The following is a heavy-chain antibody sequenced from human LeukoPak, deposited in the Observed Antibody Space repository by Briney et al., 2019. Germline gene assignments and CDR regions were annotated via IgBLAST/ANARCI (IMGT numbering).Heavy chain of an antibody. J-gene: IGHJ4*02. CDR1: GGSIRSGDYY. Sequence: PSETLSLTCTVSGGSIRSGDYYWSWIRQPPGKGLEWIGYIYYSGSTYYNPSLKSRVTISVDTSKNQFSLKLSSVTAADTAVYYCAGYCSSTSCYPLYYFDYWGQGTLVTVSS. V-gene: IGHV4-30-4*08. CDR3: AGYCSSTSCYPLYYFDY. CDR2: IYYSGST. D-gene: IGHD2-2*01.